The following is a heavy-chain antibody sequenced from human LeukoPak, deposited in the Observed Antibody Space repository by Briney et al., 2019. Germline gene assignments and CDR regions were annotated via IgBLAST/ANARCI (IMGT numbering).Heavy chain of an antibody. CDR1: GFTFSSHG. J-gene: IGHJ1*01. CDR3: AKDDDWGRYKH. D-gene: IGHD3-16*01. CDR2: ISPSGGIT. Sequence: TGGSLRLSCAASGFTFSSHGMNWVRQAPGKGLEWVSGISPSGGITYYTDSVKGRFTISRDNYKNTQSLQMNGLRAEDTAVYYCAKDDDWGRYKHWGQGTLVTVSS. V-gene: IGHV3-23*01.